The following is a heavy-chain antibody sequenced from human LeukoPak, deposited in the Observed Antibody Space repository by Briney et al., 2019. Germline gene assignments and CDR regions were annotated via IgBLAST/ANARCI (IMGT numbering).Heavy chain of an antibody. CDR1: GFTFSSYA. V-gene: IGHV3-30-3*01. Sequence: GRSLRLSCAASGFTFSSYAMHWVRQAPGKGLEWVAVISYDGSNKYYADSVKGRFTISRDNSKSTLYLQMNSLRAEDTAVYYCARVMVRGVSISPNDYWGQGTLVTVSS. J-gene: IGHJ4*02. CDR2: ISYDGSNK. D-gene: IGHD3-10*01. CDR3: ARVMVRGVSISPNDY.